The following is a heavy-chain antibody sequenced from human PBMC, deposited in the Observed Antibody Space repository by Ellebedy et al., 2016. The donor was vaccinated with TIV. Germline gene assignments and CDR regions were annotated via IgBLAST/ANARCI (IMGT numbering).Heavy chain of an antibody. D-gene: IGHD5-12*01. Sequence: GESLKISXQASGYTFDYNWIGWVRQMPGKGLEWMGIVYPGDSDTKYSPSFQGHVTISADKSINTAYLQWTSLKASDTAIYYCARRLSGYDYPDYWGQGTQVIVSS. CDR1: GYTFDYNW. J-gene: IGHJ4*02. V-gene: IGHV5-51*01. CDR3: ARRLSGYDYPDY. CDR2: VYPGDSDT.